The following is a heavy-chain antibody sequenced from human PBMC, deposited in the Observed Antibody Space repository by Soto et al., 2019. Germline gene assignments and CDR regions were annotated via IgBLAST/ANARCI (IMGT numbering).Heavy chain of an antibody. V-gene: IGHV4-4*02. CDR3: AREVGKSEEYYDFWSGYIDY. Sequence: QVQLQESGPGLVKPSGTLSLTCAVSGGSISSSNWWSWVRQPPGKGLEWFGEIYHSGSTNYNPSHKSRGTISVDTSKNQFSLKLSSVTAADTAVYYCAREVGKSEEYYDFWSGYIDYWGQATLVTVSS. J-gene: IGHJ4*02. D-gene: IGHD3-3*01. CDR1: GGSISSSNW. CDR2: IYHSGST.